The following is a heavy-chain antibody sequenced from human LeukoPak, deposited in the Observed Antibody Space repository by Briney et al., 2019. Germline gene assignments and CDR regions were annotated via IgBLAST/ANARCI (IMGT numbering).Heavy chain of an antibody. D-gene: IGHD7-27*01. Sequence: ASVKVSCKASGYTFTGYYMHWVRQAPGQGLEWMGWINPNSGGTNYAQKFQGRVTMTKDTSISTAYMELSRLRSDDTAVYYCASELGIKENAFDIWGQGTMVTVSS. CDR2: INPNSGGT. CDR1: GYTFTGYY. V-gene: IGHV1-2*02. CDR3: ASELGIKENAFDI. J-gene: IGHJ3*02.